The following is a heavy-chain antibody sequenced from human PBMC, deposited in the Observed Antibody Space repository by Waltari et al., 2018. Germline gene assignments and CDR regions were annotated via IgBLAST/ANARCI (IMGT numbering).Heavy chain of an antibody. CDR3: ASIAAAAQGCG. CDR1: GFTFSSYS. Sequence: EVQLVESGGGLVQPGGSLRLSCAASGFTFSSYSMNWVRQAPGKGLEWVSYISSSSSTIYYADSVKGRFTISRDNAKNSLYRQMNSLRAEDTAVYYCASIAAAAQGCGWGQGTLVTVSS. CDR2: ISSSSSTI. J-gene: IGHJ4*02. V-gene: IGHV3-48*01. D-gene: IGHD6-13*01.